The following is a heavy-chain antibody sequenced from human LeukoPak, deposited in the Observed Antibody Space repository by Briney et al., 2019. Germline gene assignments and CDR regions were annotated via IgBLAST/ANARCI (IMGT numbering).Heavy chain of an antibody. Sequence: GGSLRLSCEDSAFTFSSYAMRWVRQAPGKGPEWVTAISGSGGSTYYADSVKGRFTISRGNSKYPPYLQMNRLRAADPAVYYCAKGGYSSSWYPFDYWGEGTLVTVSS. V-gene: IGHV3-23*01. J-gene: IGHJ4*02. CDR2: ISGSGGST. D-gene: IGHD6-13*01. CDR1: AFTFSSYA. CDR3: AKGGYSSSWYPFDY.